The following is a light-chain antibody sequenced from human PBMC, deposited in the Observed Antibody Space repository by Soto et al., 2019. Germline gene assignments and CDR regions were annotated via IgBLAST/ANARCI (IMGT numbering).Light chain of an antibody. CDR2: KAS. J-gene: IGKJ1*01. Sequence: DIQMTQSPSALSASVGDRVTITCRASQTVGTWLAWYQQKPGKAPKVLIYKASSLASGVPSRFSGSGSGTEFTLTISSLQPDDFAIYYCQQYNSHWTFGQGTKVDIK. CDR1: QTVGTW. CDR3: QQYNSHWT. V-gene: IGKV1-5*03.